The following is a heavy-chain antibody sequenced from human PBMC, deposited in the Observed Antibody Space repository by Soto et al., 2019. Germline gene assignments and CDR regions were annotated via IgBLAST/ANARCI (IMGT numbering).Heavy chain of an antibody. CDR3: ARGGSGDIVVVAAIDY. V-gene: IGHV4-31*03. CDR2: IFYSGST. CDR1: GGSISSGNYY. Sequence: QVQLQESGPGLVKPSQTLSLTCTVSGGSISSGNYYWSWIRQHPGKGLEWIGYIFYSGSTYYNPSLQSRATISVDTSKNQFSLKLSSVTAADTAVYYCARGGSGDIVVVAAIDYWGQGTLVTVSS. D-gene: IGHD2-15*01. J-gene: IGHJ4*02.